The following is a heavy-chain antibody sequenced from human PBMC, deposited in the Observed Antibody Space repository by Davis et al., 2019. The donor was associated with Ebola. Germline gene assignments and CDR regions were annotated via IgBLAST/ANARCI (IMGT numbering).Heavy chain of an antibody. V-gene: IGHV4-59*01. CDR2: IYYSGST. J-gene: IGHJ4*02. CDR1: GDSISRSS. CDR3: ARRQGSKFDS. Sequence: MPSETLSLTCTVSGDSISRSSWSWIRQPPGKGLEWIGYIYYSGSTSYSPSLKSRVTISVDTSKNHFSLKLLSVTAADTAVYYCARRQGSKFDSWGQGTLVTVSS.